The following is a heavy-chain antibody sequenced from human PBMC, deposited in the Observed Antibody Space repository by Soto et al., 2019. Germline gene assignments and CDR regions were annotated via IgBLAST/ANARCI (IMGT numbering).Heavy chain of an antibody. J-gene: IGHJ4*02. Sequence: EMQLVVSGGGLVQPGGSLRLSCAASGFTFNDYWMSWVRQAPGKGLEWVANINEDGSERYYLDSVRGRFTISRDNAKNSLYLEMNSLRAEDTAVYFCARRGDDFDFWGQGTLVTVSS. CDR2: INEDGSER. D-gene: IGHD2-21*02. CDR3: ARRGDDFDF. CDR1: GFTFNDYW. V-gene: IGHV3-7*01.